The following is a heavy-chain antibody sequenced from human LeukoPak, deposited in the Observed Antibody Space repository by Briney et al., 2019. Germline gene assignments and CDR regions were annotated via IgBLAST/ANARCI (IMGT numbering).Heavy chain of an antibody. D-gene: IGHD1-1*01. V-gene: IGHV4-34*01. Sequence: PSETLSLTCAVYGGSFSGYYWNWIRQPPGKGLEWIGEINHSGSTNYNPSLKSRVTISVDTSKNQFSLKLSSVTAADTAVYYCARTVTLQLFDYWGQGTLVTVSS. CDR3: ARTVTLQLFDY. CDR1: GGSFSGYY. J-gene: IGHJ4*02. CDR2: INHSGST.